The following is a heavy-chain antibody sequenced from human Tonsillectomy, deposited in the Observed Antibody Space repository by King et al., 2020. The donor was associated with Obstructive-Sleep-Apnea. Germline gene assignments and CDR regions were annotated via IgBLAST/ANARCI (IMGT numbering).Heavy chain of an antibody. CDR1: GFTFSDSA. V-gene: IGHV3-73*01. CDR3: SRVEDYFWGSYRPATFDY. Sequence: VQLVESGGGLVQPGGSVKLSCAASGFTFSDSAMHWVRQASGKGLEWVGRIRSKTNNYDTAYAASVKGRFTISRDDSKNTAYLQLNSLRTEDTAVYYCSRVEDYFWGSYRPATFDYWGQGTLVTVSS. CDR2: IRSKTNNYDT. D-gene: IGHD3-16*02. J-gene: IGHJ4*02.